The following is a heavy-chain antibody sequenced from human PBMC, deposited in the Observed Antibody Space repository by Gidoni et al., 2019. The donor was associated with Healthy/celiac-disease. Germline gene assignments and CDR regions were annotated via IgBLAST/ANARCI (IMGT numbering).Heavy chain of an antibody. D-gene: IGHD6-13*01. CDR1: GFPFSSYG. CDR3: AKDFSGIAATGEDADAAFDI. Sequence: QVQLVESGGGVVQPGRSLRLSCAASGFPFSSYGMHWVRQAPGKGLEWVAVISDDGSNKYYADSVKGRFTISRDNSKNTLYLQMNSLRAEDTAVYYCAKDFSGIAATGEDADAAFDIWGQGTMVTVSS. J-gene: IGHJ3*02. CDR2: ISDDGSNK. V-gene: IGHV3-30*18.